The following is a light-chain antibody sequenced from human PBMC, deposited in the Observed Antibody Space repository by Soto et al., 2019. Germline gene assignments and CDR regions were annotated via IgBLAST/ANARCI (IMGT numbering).Light chain of an antibody. CDR3: QQYGSAPDT. CDR1: QSVSRNY. CDR2: GAS. V-gene: IGKV3-20*01. Sequence: EIVLTQSPGTLSLSPGERATLSCRASQSVSRNYLAWYQQKPGQAHRLLIYGASSRATGIPDRFSGSGSGTDFTLTISGLEPEDFAVYYCQQYGSAPDTFGQGSKLEIK. J-gene: IGKJ2*01.